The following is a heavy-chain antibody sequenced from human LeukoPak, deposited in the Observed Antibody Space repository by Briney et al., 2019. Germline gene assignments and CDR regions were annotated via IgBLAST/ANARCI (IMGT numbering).Heavy chain of an antibody. CDR1: GYTFTSYG. V-gene: IGHV1-18*01. J-gene: IGHJ6*03. Sequence: GPSVKVSCTASGYTFTSYGISWVRQAPGQGLEWMGWISAYNGNTNYARKLQGRVTVTTDTSTSTAYMELRSLTSGDTAVYYCTRDRLDYCSSTSCYPYYYYYMDVWGKGTTVTVSS. CDR3: TRDRLDYCSSTSCYPYYYYYMDV. CDR2: ISAYNGNT. D-gene: IGHD2-2*01.